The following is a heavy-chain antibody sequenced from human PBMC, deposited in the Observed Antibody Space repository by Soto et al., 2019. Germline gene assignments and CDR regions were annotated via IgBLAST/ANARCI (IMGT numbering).Heavy chain of an antibody. Sequence: EVQLVESGGGVVESGRSLRLSCTFSGFTSSDHALTWVRQAPGKGLEWVAFTPSQAYGGSTEYAASVKGTFSISRDDSKTIDYLKMDRMQAEDTAIYYSARDGDYYGNDVWGQGTTVTVSS. J-gene: IGHJ6*02. CDR1: GFTSSDHA. CDR3: ARDGDYYGNDV. CDR2: TPSQAYGGST. D-gene: IGHD3-3*01. V-gene: IGHV3-49*04.